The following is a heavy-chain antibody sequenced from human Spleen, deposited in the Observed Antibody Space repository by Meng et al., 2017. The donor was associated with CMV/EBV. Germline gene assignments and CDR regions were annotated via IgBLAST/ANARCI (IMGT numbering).Heavy chain of an antibody. CDR1: GGDNSSSNG. Sequence: GSGGDNSSSNGWSWVRQHPGKGLEWIGEIDHSGSTYYNPSLKSRVKISVDTYKNQFSLKLSSVTAADTAVYYCASHSDGVGLNWFDPWGQGTLVTVSS. CDR2: IDHSGST. J-gene: IGHJ5*02. CDR3: ASHSDGVGLNWFDP. D-gene: IGHD3-3*01. V-gene: IGHV4-4*02.